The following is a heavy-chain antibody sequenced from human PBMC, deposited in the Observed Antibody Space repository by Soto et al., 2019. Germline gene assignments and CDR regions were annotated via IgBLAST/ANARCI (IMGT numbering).Heavy chain of an antibody. J-gene: IGHJ5*02. CDR1: GITLSTYW. CDR2: INSDGSDT. V-gene: IGHV3-74*01. CDR3: AKGTKSGSYSWFDP. Sequence: EVQLVESGGGLVQPGGSLRLSCAASGITLSTYWMHWVRQAPGKGLVWVSRINSDGSDTTYADSVKGRFTISRDNAKNTLYLQMNSLRAEDTAVYYCAKGTKSGSYSWFDPWGQGTLVTVSS. D-gene: IGHD1-26*01.